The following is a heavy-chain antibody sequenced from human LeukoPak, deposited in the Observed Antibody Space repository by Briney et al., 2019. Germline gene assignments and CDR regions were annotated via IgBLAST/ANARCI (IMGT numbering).Heavy chain of an antibody. CDR2: TNQEGSEK. CDR3: ARDPKWLDY. Sequence: GGSLRLSCAASGFTLSTYWMSWVRQAPGKGLEWVANTNQEGSEKYYVDSVKGRFTISKDNAKNSLYLQMNSLRTEDTAVYYCARDPKWLDYWGQGTLVTVSS. D-gene: IGHD5-12*01. CDR1: GFTLSTYW. J-gene: IGHJ4*02. V-gene: IGHV3-7*01.